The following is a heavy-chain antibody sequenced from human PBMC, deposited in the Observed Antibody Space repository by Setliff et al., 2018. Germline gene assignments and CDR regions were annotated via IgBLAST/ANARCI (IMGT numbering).Heavy chain of an antibody. V-gene: IGHV1-58*02. J-gene: IGHJ4*01. Sequence: SVKVSCKASGFTFTSSAMQWVRQARGQRLEWIGWIVVGSGNTNYAQKFQERVTSTRDMSTSTAYMELRSLRSDDTAVYYCARRSGDRGMTTGWPDDFDYRGRGTLVTVSS. CDR2: IVVGSGNT. CDR3: ARRSGDRGMTTGWPDDFDY. D-gene: IGHD4-17*01. CDR1: GFTFTSSA.